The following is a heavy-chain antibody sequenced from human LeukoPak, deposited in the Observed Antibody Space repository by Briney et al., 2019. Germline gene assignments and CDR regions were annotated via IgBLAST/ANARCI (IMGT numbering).Heavy chain of an antibody. J-gene: IGHJ4*02. V-gene: IGHV3-15*05. D-gene: IGHD2-15*01. CDR2: VKTKSDGGTV. CDR1: GLAFSNAW. CDR3: ATDLLDY. Sequence: GGSLRLSCAASGLAFSNAWMTWVRQAPGKGLEWVGRVKTKSDGGTVAYAAPMRDRFTISRDDSEKTLYLQINSLKTEDTAVYYCATDLLDYWGQGTLVTVSS.